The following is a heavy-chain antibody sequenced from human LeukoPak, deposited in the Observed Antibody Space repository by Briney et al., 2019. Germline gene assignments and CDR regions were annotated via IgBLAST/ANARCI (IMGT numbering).Heavy chain of an antibody. CDR2: ITGTGGK. CDR1: GFTLTNHG. Sequence: GGSLRLSCAVSGFTLTNHGVSWVRQAPGKGLEWVSIITGTGGKYYGDSVRGRFVLSRDNSKNTVYMQMSSLRAEDTATYYCAKDYCRDGNCPFPFLDSWGQGTQVTVSS. CDR3: AKDYCRDGNCPFPFLDS. V-gene: IGHV3-23*01. J-gene: IGHJ4*02. D-gene: IGHD2-15*01.